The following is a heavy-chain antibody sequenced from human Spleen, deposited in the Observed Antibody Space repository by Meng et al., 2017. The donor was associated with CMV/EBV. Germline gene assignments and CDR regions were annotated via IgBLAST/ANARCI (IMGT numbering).Heavy chain of an antibody. CDR3: AREYVGNSGWFDP. J-gene: IGHJ5*02. V-gene: IGHV1-8*01. Sequence: DSEYTVSNYDDRWVRQANGQGLEWMGWMNPTGGNTGSAQKFQGRVILTRDTSISTAYMELSNLRSEDSAIYYCAREYVGNSGWFDPWGQGTLVTVSS. CDR2: MNPTGGNT. D-gene: IGHD4-23*01. CDR1: EYTVSNYD.